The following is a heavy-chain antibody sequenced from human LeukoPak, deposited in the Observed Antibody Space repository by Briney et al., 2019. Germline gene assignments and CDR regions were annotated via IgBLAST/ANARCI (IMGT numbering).Heavy chain of an antibody. D-gene: IGHD3-22*01. CDR1: GYSISSSSYY. Sequence: SETLSLTCTVSGYSISSSSYYWGWIRQPPGKGLEWIGSIYYSGSTYYNPSLKSRVTISVDTSKNQFSLKLSSVTAADTAVYYCARTAYDSSDFYRFDYWGQGTLVTVSS. V-gene: IGHV4-39*07. J-gene: IGHJ4*02. CDR3: ARTAYDSSDFYRFDY. CDR2: IYYSGST.